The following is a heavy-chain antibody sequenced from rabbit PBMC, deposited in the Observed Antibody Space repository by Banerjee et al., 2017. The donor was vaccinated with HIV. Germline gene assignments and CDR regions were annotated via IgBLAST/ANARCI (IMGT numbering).Heavy chain of an antibody. CDR3: ARAGAVGSGVYNTRLDL. Sequence: QEQLEESGGDLVKPEGSLTLTCTASGLDFSSSYYMCWVRQAPGKGLEWIGCIGTDSSDTTYYATWAKGRFTISKTSSTTVTLQMTSLTAADTATYFCARAGAVGSGVYNTRLDLWGPGTLVTVS. D-gene: IGHD1-1*01. CDR2: IGTDSSDTT. V-gene: IGHV1S45*01. CDR1: GLDFSSSYY. J-gene: IGHJ3*01.